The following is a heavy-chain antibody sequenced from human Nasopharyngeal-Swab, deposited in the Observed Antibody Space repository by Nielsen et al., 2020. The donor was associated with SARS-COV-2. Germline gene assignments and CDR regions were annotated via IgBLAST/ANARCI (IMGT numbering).Heavy chain of an antibody. CDR1: RFTFSRCP. J-gene: IGHJ4*02. CDR3: ASLRADTPDFAY. Sequence: GGSLRLSCVASRFTFSRCPMHWVRQAPGKGLEWVTVISSDGSDKQYVDSVKGRFTISRDNSKNTLYLQMKSLRAEDTGVYYCASLRADTPDFAYWGQGTLVTVSS. V-gene: IGHV3-30*03. D-gene: IGHD2-15*01. CDR2: ISSDGSDK.